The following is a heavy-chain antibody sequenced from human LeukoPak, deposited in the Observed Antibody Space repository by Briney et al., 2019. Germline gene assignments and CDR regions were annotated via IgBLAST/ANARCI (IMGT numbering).Heavy chain of an antibody. Sequence: GGSLRLSCAASGFTFSSYWMNWVRQAPGKGLVWVSRIASDGSSTTYADSVKGRFSISRDNAKNTLYLQMNSLRAEDTALYYCAKGAAGFDAFDIWGQGTMVTVSS. CDR2: IASDGSST. J-gene: IGHJ3*02. D-gene: IGHD6-13*01. CDR1: GFTFSSYW. CDR3: AKGAAGFDAFDI. V-gene: IGHV3-74*01.